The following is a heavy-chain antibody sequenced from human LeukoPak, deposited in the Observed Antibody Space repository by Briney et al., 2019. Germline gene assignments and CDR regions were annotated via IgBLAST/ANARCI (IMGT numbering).Heavy chain of an antibody. J-gene: IGHJ4*02. CDR2: ISSSGSTI. D-gene: IGHD1-26*01. CDR1: GFTFSDCY. CDR3: ARDKIVGATHFDY. V-gene: IGHV3-11*04. Sequence: GGSLRLSCAASGFTFSDCYMNWIRQAPGKGLEWVSYISSSGSTIYYADSVKGRFTISRDNAKNSLYLQMNSLRAEDTAVYYCARDKIVGATHFDYWGQGTLVTVSS.